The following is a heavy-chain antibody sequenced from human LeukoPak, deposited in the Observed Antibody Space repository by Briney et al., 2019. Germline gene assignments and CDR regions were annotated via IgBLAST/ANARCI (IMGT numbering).Heavy chain of an antibody. CDR2: IKSKTDGASI. D-gene: IGHD2-15*01. CDR1: GLIFKDAW. CDR3: STRILTERNDY. V-gene: IGHV3-15*07. Sequence: GGSLRLSCAASGLIFKDAWMTLVRQAPGRGLEWVGRIKSKTDGASIHYAAPVKGRFTISRDDSKDTLYLQMDGLKADDTAVYYCSTRILTERNDYWGQGTLVTVSS. J-gene: IGHJ4*02.